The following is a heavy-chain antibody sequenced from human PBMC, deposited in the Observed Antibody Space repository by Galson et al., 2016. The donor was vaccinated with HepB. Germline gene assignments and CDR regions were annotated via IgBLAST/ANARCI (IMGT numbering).Heavy chain of an antibody. CDR1: GGSFSSGGSF. J-gene: IGHJ2*01. V-gene: IGHV4-31*03. CDR2: IYYSGST. Sequence: TLSLTCTVSGGSFSSGGSFWSWIRQHPGKGLEWIGYIYYSGSTYYNPSLKSRLTISVDTSKNQFSLKLSSVTAADTAVYYCARGDVQLERSGWDWYFDLWGRGTLVTVSS. D-gene: IGHD1-1*01. CDR3: ARGDVQLERSGWDWYFDL.